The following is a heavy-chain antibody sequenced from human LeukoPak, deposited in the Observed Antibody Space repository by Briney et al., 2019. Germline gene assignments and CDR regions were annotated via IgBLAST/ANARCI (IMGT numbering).Heavy chain of an antibody. V-gene: IGHV3-49*03. CDR2: IRSSGTT. D-gene: IGHD2-15*01. J-gene: IGHJ6*04. CDR3: TTARIVTGMDV. CDR1: GFNFSTHT. Sequence: GGSLRLSCTTSGFNFSTHTMHWFRQAPGKGLQWIGFIRSSGTTQYAASVKGRFTISRDDSKSIAYLQMNSLKTEDTAVYYCTTARIVTGMDVWGKGTTVTVSS.